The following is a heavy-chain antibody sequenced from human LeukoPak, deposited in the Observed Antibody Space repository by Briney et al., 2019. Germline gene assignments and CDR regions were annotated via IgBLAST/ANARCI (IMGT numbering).Heavy chain of an antibody. D-gene: IGHD6-6*01. CDR1: GYTFTSYD. CDR2: MNPNSGNT. Sequence: WASVKVSCKASGYTFTSYDIIWVRQATGQGLEWMGWMNPNSGNTGYAQKFQGRVTMTRNTSISTAYMELSSLRSEDTAVCYCARGPTQRGQLVRTNWFDPWGQGTLVTVSS. CDR3: ARGPTQRGQLVRTNWFDP. J-gene: IGHJ5*02. V-gene: IGHV1-8*01.